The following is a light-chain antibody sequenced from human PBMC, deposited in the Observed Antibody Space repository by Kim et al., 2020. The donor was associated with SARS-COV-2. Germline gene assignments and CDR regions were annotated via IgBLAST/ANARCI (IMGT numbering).Light chain of an antibody. J-gene: IGLJ2*01. CDR1: TSNIGSKT. Sequence: QSVLTQPPSASGTPGQSVTISCSGTTSNIGSKTVNWYQQLPGTAPKLLIYNNNQRPSGVPDRFSGSKSGTSASLAISGLQSEDEADYYCSAWDDSLNDVVFGGGTQLTVL. CDR2: NNN. V-gene: IGLV1-44*01. CDR3: SAWDDSLNDVV.